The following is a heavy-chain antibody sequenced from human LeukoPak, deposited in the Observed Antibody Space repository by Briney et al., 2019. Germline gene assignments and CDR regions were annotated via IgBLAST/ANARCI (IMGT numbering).Heavy chain of an antibody. J-gene: IGHJ6*03. D-gene: IGHD3-10*01. Sequence: SETLSLTCAVYGGSFSGYYWSWIRQPPGKGLEWIGYIYYSGSTNYNPSLKSRVTISVDTSKNQFSLKLSSVTAADTAVYYCARTEYGSGSYYNDHYYYMDVWGKGTTVTISS. CDR2: IYYSGST. V-gene: IGHV4-59*01. CDR1: GGSFSGYY. CDR3: ARTEYGSGSYYNDHYYYMDV.